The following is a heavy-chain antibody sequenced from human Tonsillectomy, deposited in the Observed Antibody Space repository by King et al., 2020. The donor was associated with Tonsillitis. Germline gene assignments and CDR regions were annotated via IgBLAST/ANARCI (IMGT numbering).Heavy chain of an antibody. V-gene: IGHV3-53*01. D-gene: IGHD2-15*01. CDR2: IYSGGST. CDR1: GFSVSSNY. CDR3: AREEGGVGGSIDY. Sequence: VQLVESGGGLIQPGGSLRLSCAASGFSVSSNYMSWVRQAPWKGLEWVSVIYSGGSTYYADSVKGRFTISRDNSKNTLYVQMNSLRAEDTAIYYCAREEGGVGGSIDYWGQGTLVTVSS. J-gene: IGHJ4*02.